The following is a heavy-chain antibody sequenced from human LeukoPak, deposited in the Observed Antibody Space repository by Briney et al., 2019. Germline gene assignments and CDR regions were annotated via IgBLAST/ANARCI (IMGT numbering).Heavy chain of an antibody. CDR2: IYYSGST. J-gene: IGHJ4*02. Sequence: SETLSLTCTVSGASISSYYWSWIRQPPGKGLEWIGYIYYSGSTNYNPSLKSRVTISVDTSKNQFSLKLSSVTVADTAVYYCASRSYTSGWTYWGQGTLVTVSS. CDR3: ASRSYTSGWTY. CDR1: GASISSYY. V-gene: IGHV4-59*08. D-gene: IGHD6-19*01.